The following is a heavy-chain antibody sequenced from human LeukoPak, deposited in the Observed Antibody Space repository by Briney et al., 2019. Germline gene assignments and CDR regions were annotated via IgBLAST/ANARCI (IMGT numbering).Heavy chain of an antibody. J-gene: IGHJ6*03. Sequence: ASVKVSCKASGYTFTGYYMHWVRQAPGQGLEWMGWINPNSGGTNYAQKFQGRVTMTRDTSISTAYMELSRLRSDDTAVYYCARAGQKWFGELLAYYYYYYYMDVWGKGTTVTISS. CDR3: ARAGQKWFGELLAYYYYYYYMDV. CDR2: INPNSGGT. CDR1: GYTFTGYY. D-gene: IGHD3-10*01. V-gene: IGHV1-2*02.